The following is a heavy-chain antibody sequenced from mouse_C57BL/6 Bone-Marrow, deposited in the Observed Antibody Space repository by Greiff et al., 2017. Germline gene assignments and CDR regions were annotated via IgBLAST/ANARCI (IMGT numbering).Heavy chain of an antibody. CDR2: IDPSDSET. D-gene: IGHD1-1*01. J-gene: IGHJ4*01. CDR3: AGGYYGSSYAMDY. V-gene: IGHV1-52*01. CDR1: GYTFTSYW. Sequence: QVQLQQPGAELVRPGSSVKLSCKASGYTFTSYWMHWVKQRPIQGLEWIGNIDPSDSETHYNQKFKDKATLTVDKSSSTAYMQISRLTSKDSAVYYCAGGYYGSSYAMDYWGQGTSVTVSS.